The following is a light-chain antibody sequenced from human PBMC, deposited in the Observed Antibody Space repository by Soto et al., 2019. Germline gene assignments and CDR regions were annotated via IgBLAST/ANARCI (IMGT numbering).Light chain of an antibody. CDR1: QSVLYSSNNKNY. J-gene: IGKJ3*01. V-gene: IGKV4-1*01. Sequence: DIVMTQSPDSLAVSLGERATINCKSSQSVLYSSNNKNYLAWYQQKPGQPPKVLIYWASTRESGVPDRFSGSWSGTDFTLTISSLQAEDVAVYYCQQYYSTPITFGPGTKVDIK. CDR2: WAS. CDR3: QQYYSTPIT.